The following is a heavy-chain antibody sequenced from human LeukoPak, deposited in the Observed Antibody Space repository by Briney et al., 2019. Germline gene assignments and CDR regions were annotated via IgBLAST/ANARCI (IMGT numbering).Heavy chain of an antibody. CDR1: GFTVRSYW. CDR2: INSDGSNT. Sequence: QSGGSLRLSCAASGFTVRSYWMHWVRQAPGKGLVWVSHINSDGSNTGYADSVKGRFTISRDNAKNSLYLQMNSLRAEDTAVYYCARDKGDYHTSGSLFVFGGQGTLVTVSS. J-gene: IGHJ4*02. V-gene: IGHV3-74*01. D-gene: IGHD3-22*01. CDR3: ARDKGDYHTSGSLFVF.